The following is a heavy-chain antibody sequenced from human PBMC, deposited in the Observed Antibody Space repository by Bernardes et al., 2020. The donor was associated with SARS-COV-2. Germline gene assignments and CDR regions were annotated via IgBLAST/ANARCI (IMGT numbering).Heavy chain of an antibody. CDR3: SKNAKYSSSSMEV. Sequence: GGTLVLSCVASGFTFRKTAMTWVRQAPGKGLEWVSAISTIGGSTYYAESVKGRFTISRDNSRNTLYLEMNSLRAEDTAVYYCSKNAKYSSSSMEVWGQGTTVTVS. CDR2: ISTIGGST. V-gene: IGHV3-23*01. CDR1: GFTFRKTA. J-gene: IGHJ6*02. D-gene: IGHD6-6*01.